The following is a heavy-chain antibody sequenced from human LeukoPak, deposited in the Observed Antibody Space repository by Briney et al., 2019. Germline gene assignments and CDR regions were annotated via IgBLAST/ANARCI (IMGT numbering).Heavy chain of an antibody. V-gene: IGHV3-7*03. CDR3: AREGGNYGKDV. J-gene: IGHJ6*02. CDR1: GFTFSGYW. Sequence: GGSLRLSCAASGFTFSGYWMTWARQAPGKGLEWVAYINPDGSQKYYVDSVKGRFTISRDNAKNSLYLQMNSLRVEETAVYYCAREGGNYGKDVWGRGTTVIVSS. CDR2: INPDGSQK. D-gene: IGHD1-26*01.